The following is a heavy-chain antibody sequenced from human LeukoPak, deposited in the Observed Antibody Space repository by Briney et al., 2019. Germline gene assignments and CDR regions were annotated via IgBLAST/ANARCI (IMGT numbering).Heavy chain of an antibody. Sequence: SVKVSCKASGGTFISYAISWVRQAPGQGLEWMGGIIPIFGTANYAQKFQGRVTITADESTSTAYMELSSLRSEDTAVYYCARDLIVVVPAAIRYYYYGMDVWGQGTTVTVSS. V-gene: IGHV1-69*13. J-gene: IGHJ6*02. CDR3: ARDLIVVVPAAIRYYYYGMDV. CDR2: IIPIFGTA. CDR1: GGTFISYA. D-gene: IGHD2-2*01.